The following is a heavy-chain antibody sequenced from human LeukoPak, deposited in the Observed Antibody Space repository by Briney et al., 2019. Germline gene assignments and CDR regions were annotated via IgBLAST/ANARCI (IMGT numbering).Heavy chain of an antibody. CDR2: ISAYNGHT. V-gene: IGHV1-18*01. Sequence: ASVKVSCEASGYTFTNYGITWLRQAPGQGLEWMGWISAYNGHTNYAQKLQGRLTMTTDTSTSTAYMELRSLRSDDTAVYYCATQLGYYDSSGYDFDYWGQGTLVTVSS. D-gene: IGHD3-22*01. CDR3: ATQLGYYDSSGYDFDY. CDR1: GYTFTNYG. J-gene: IGHJ4*02.